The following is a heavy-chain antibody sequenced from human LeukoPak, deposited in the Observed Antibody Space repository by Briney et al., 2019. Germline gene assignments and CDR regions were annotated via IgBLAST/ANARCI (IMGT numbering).Heavy chain of an antibody. V-gene: IGHV4-31*03. CDR3: ARDIYGDYGGGFDC. CDR2: IYYCGST. J-gene: IGHJ4*02. CDR1: GGSISSGGYY. D-gene: IGHD4-17*01. Sequence: SQTLSLTCTVSGGSISSGGYYWSWIRQHPGKGLEWIGYIYYCGSTYYNPSLKSRVTISVDTSKNQFSLKLSSVTAADTAVYYCARDIYGDYGGGFDCWGQGTLVTVSS.